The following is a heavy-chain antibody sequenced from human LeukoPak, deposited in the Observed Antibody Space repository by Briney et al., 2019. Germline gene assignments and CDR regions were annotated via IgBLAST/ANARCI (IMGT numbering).Heavy chain of an antibody. D-gene: IGHD2-15*01. CDR1: GYSFTSYW. V-gene: IGHV5-51*01. CDR2: IYPGDSDT. Sequence: GESLKISCKGSGYSFTSYWIGWVRQMPGKGLEWMGIIYPGDSDTRYSPSFQGQVTISADKSISTAYLQWSSLKASDTAMYYCARHPSYCSGGSCYDPEYFQHWGQGTLVTVSS. J-gene: IGHJ1*01. CDR3: ARHPSYCSGGSCYDPEYFQH.